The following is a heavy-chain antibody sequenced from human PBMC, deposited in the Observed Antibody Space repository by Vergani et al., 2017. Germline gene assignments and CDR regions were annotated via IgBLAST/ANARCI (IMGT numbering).Heavy chain of an antibody. CDR3: ARALYDYVWGSYQSGNWFDP. CDR2: ISYNGNT. CDR1: GYTFTNYG. Sequence: QVQLVQSGDEVKKPGASVKVSRKASGYTFTNYGITWVRQAPGQGLEWMGWISYNGNTNYAQKLQGRVTMTTDTSTSTAYMELRSLRSDDTAVYYCARALYDYVWGSYQSGNWFDPWGQGTLVTVSS. D-gene: IGHD3-16*02. V-gene: IGHV1-18*01. J-gene: IGHJ5*02.